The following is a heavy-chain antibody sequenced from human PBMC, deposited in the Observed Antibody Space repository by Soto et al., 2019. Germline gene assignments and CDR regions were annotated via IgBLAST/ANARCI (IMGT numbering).Heavy chain of an antibody. D-gene: IGHD2-15*01. CDR1: GGPYNSFA. V-gene: IGHV1-69*13. CDR3: ARGYSTAFEI. CDR2: IIPVFGTA. J-gene: IGHJ3*02. Sequence: ASVKVSCKASGGPYNSFAISSVRQAPGQGLEWIGGIIPVFGTATYAQKFQGRVTITADESTSTAYMELSSLRSEDTAVYYCARGYSTAFEIWGQGTMVTVSS.